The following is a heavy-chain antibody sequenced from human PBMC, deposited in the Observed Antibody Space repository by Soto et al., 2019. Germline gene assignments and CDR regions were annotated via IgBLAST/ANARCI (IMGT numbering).Heavy chain of an antibody. J-gene: IGHJ4*02. D-gene: IGHD4-17*01. CDR3: AKDWPGTSSVTSDY. Sequence: GGSLRLSCAVFGFTLPNYWMTWVRQAPGKGLEWVANIRQDESEKYYADSVKGRFTISRDNAKNSLYLQMNSLRAEDTAVYYCAKDWPGTSSVTSDYWGQGTLVTVSS. CDR2: IRQDESEK. V-gene: IGHV3-7*01. CDR1: GFTLPNYW.